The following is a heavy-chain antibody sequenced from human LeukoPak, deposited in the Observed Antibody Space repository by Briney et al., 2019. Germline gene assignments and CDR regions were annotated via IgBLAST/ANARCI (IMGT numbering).Heavy chain of an antibody. V-gene: IGHV3-30*02. J-gene: IGHJ3*02. CDR1: GFDFNSHG. Sequence: CLRLSCAASGFDFNSHGMHWGCQAPRKGLGWGALIPSDVSDTYYAGSLKVRFTISRDNSKNTLSLQMNSVRTDDTAVYYCAKDRSGDYGPFDNWGQGTMVTVSS. CDR2: IPSDVSDT. D-gene: IGHD4-17*01. CDR3: AKDRSGDYGPFDN.